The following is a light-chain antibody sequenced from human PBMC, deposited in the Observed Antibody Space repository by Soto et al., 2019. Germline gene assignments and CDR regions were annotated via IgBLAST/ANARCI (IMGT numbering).Light chain of an antibody. CDR3: SSYAGSIAV. CDR2: EVS. J-gene: IGLJ1*01. V-gene: IGLV2-8*01. CDR1: SSDVGGYND. Sequence: QSVLTQPPSASGSPGQSVTISCTGTSSDVGGYNDVSWYQQHPGKAPKLMIYEVSKRPSGVPDRFSGSKSGNTASLTVSGLQAEDEADYYCSSYAGSIAVFGTGTKLTVL.